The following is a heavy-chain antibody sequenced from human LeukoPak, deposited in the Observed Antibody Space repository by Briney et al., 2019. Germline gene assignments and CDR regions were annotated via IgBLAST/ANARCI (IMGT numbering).Heavy chain of an antibody. J-gene: IGHJ6*02. V-gene: IGHV1-69*04. CDR3: ARDVKRITIFGVVKPVYYYYGMDV. D-gene: IGHD3-3*01. CDR2: IIPILGIA. CDR1: GGTFSSYA. Sequence: SVKVSCKASGGTFSSYAISWVRQAPGQGLEWMGRIIPILGIANYAQKFQGRVTITADKSTSTAYMELSSLRSEDTAVYYCARDVKRITIFGVVKPVYYYYGMDVWGQGTTVTVSS.